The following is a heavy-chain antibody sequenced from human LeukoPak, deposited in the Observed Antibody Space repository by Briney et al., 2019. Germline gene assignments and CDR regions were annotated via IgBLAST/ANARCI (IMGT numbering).Heavy chain of an antibody. Sequence: PSGTLSLTCAVSSGSISSTTWWSWVRQPPGKGLEWIGEVNHSGNTYYNPSLTSRVTISVDMFDNQFSLKMTSMTAADTAVYFCALGYHDVWELWGQGSLVTVSS. J-gene: IGHJ4*02. CDR1: SGSISSTTW. CDR2: VNHSGNT. D-gene: IGHD6-25*01. V-gene: IGHV4-4*02. CDR3: ALGYHDVWEL.